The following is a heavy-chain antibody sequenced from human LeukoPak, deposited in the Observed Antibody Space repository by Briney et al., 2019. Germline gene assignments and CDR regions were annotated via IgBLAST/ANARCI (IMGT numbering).Heavy chain of an antibody. D-gene: IGHD3-10*01. CDR3: ARERFHASGSARFDS. CDR2: ITSVSTYI. Sequence: PGGSLRLSCAASGFTFSDHTMNWVRQTPGKGLEWVSSITSVSTYIHYADSVRGRFTISRDNAENSLYLQMNSLTADDTAVYYCARERFHASGSARFDSWGQGTLVTVSS. J-gene: IGHJ4*02. V-gene: IGHV3-21*01. CDR1: GFTFSDHT.